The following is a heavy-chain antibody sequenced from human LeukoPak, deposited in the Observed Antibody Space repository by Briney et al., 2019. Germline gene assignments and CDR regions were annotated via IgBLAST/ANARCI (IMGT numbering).Heavy chain of an antibody. V-gene: IGHV4-39*01. Sequence: SETLFLTCTVSGGSISISSYYWGWIRQPPRKGLEWIGTIYYSGNTYYNPSLKSRVTISVDTSKNQFSLKLGSVTAADTAVYYCARGLLYSGSFSRNWFDPWGQGTLVTVSS. D-gene: IGHD1-26*01. CDR2: IYYSGNT. CDR1: GGSISISSYY. J-gene: IGHJ5*02. CDR3: ARGLLYSGSFSRNWFDP.